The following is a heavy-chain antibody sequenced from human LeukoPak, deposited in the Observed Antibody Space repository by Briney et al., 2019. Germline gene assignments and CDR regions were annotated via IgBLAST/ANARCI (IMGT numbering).Heavy chain of an antibody. D-gene: IGHD3-10*01. J-gene: IGHJ5*02. Sequence: PGGSLRLSCAASGFTFSSYAMHWVRQAPGKGLEWVAVISYDGSNKYYADSVKGRFTISRDNSKNTLYLQMNSLRAEDTAVYYCARDQVLLWFGEFAHWGQGTLVTVSS. CDR2: ISYDGSNK. CDR3: ARDQVLLWFGEFAH. V-gene: IGHV3-30-3*01. CDR1: GFTFSSYA.